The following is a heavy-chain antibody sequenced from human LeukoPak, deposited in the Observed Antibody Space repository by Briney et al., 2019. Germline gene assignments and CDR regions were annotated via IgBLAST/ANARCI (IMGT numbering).Heavy chain of an antibody. CDR3: AKDRGAAGTVPDAFDI. J-gene: IGHJ3*02. D-gene: IGHD6-13*01. V-gene: IGHV3-30*18. CDR2: ISYDGGNK. CDR1: GFTFSSYG. Sequence: PGGSLRLSCAASGFTFSSYGMHWVRQAPGKGLEWVAVISYDGGNKYYADSVKGRFTISRDNSKNTLYLQMNSLRAEDTAVYYCAKDRGAAGTVPDAFDIWGQGTMVTVSS.